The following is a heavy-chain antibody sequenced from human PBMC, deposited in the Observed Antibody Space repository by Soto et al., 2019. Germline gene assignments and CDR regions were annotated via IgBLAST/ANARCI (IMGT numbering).Heavy chain of an antibody. J-gene: IGHJ1*01. Sequence: EVQLVETGGGLIQPGGSLRLSCAASGFTVSSNYMSWVRQAPGKGLEWVSVIYSGGSTYYADSVKGRFTISRDNSKNTLYLQMNSLRAEDMAVYYCASSSSGYYFVPEYFQHWGQGTLVTVSS. V-gene: IGHV3-53*02. CDR1: GFTVSSNY. CDR2: IYSGGST. D-gene: IGHD3-22*01. CDR3: ASSSSGYYFVPEYFQH.